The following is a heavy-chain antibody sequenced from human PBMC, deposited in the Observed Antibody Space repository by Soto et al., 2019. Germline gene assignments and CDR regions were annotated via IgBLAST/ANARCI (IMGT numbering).Heavy chain of an antibody. V-gene: IGHV3-30*18. CDR1: VFTFSSYG. CDR2: ISYDGTNN. D-gene: IGHD2-15*01. J-gene: IGHJ3*02. CDR3: AKGDCSGGSCYFSAFDI. Sequence: QVQLVESGGGVVQPGRSLRLSCAASVFTFSSYGMHWVRQAPGKGLEWVAVISYDGTNNYYTESVKGRFTISRDNSKNTLFLQMNSLRAEDTAVYFCAKGDCSGGSCYFSAFDIWGQGTMVTVSS.